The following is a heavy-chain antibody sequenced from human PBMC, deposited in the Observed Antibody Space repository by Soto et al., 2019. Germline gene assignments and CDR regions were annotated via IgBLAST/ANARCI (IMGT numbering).Heavy chain of an antibody. CDR1: GGTFSSYA. V-gene: IGHV1-69*05. CDR2: IMPIFGTA. Sequence: QVQLVQSGAEVKKPGSSVKVSCKASGGTFSSYAISWVRQAPGQGLEWMGGIMPIFGTANYAQKFQGRVTITPDESTSKAYMKLSSLRTEDTAVYYCAETKLNYSNYEASYWGQGTLVTVSS. J-gene: IGHJ4*02. D-gene: IGHD4-4*01. CDR3: AETKLNYSNYEASY.